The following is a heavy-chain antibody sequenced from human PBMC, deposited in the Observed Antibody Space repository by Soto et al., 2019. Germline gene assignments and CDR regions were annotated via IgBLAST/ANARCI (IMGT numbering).Heavy chain of an antibody. CDR3: ARRQNWNYAPSYYYYYGMDV. CDR2: IYPGDSDT. CDR1: RYSITSCS. Sequence: GQPRKNACSVCRYSITSCSIDYVRQMPWKGLEWMWIIYPGDSDTRYSPSFQGQVTISADKSISTAYLQWSSLKASDTAMYYCARRQNWNYAPSYYYYYGMDVWGQGNTVTVSS. J-gene: IGHJ6*02. V-gene: IGHV5-51*01. D-gene: IGHD1-7*01.